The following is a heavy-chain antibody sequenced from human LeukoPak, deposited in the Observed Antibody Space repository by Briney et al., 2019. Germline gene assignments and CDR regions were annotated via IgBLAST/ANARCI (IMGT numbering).Heavy chain of an antibody. CDR1: GGTFTSYA. D-gene: IGHD6-13*01. J-gene: IGHJ4*02. CDR2: IIPIFGTA. Sequence: ASVKVSCKASGGTFTSYAISWVRQAPGQGLEWMGGIIPIFGTANYAQKFQGRVTITADESTSTAYMELSSLRSEDTAVYYCASFDSSSWYSFDYWGQGTLVTVSS. CDR3: ASFDSSSWYSFDY. V-gene: IGHV1-69*13.